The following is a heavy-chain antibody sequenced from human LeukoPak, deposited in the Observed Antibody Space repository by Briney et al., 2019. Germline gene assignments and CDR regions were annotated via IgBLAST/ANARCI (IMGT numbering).Heavy chain of an antibody. Sequence: SETLSLTCAVYGGSFSGYYWSWIRQPPGKGLEWIGEINHSGSTNYNPSLKSRVTISVDTSKNQFSLKLSSVTAADTAVYYCARGLRGYYYMDVWGKGTTVTVSS. V-gene: IGHV4-34*01. D-gene: IGHD3-16*01. CDR3: ARGLRGYYYMDV. J-gene: IGHJ6*03. CDR2: INHSGST. CDR1: GGSFSGYY.